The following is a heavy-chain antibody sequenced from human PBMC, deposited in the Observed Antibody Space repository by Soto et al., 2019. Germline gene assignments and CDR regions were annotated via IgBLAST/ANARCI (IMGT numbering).Heavy chain of an antibody. V-gene: IGHV3-30*18. J-gene: IGHJ4*02. CDR1: GFTFNSFG. D-gene: IGHD1-26*01. CDR2: ISFDRNNI. CDR3: AKDRGRIVTATREPDY. Sequence: QVQLVQSGGGVVQPGKSLRLSCAASGFTFNSFGMHWVRQAPAKGLEWVALISFDRNNINYADSVRGGFTLSSDDSNNILYLQMDSLRSEDTAVYYCAKDRGRIVTATREPDYWGQGTLVTVSS.